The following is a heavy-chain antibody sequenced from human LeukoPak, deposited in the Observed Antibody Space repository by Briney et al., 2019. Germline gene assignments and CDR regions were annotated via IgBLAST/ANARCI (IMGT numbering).Heavy chain of an antibody. J-gene: IGHJ4*02. CDR2: ISSSSSTI. D-gene: IGHD6-13*01. CDR3: ARDLFPAANDY. CDR1: GFTFSSYS. V-gene: IGHV3-48*01. Sequence: GGSLRLSCAASGFTFSSYSMNWVRQAPGKGLEWVSYISSSSSTIYYADSVKGRFTISRDNAKNSLYLQMNSLRAEDTAVYYCARDLFPAANDYWGQGTLVTVSS.